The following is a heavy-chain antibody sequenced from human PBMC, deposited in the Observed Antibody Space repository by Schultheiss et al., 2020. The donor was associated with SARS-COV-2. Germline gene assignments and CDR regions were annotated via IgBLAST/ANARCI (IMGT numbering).Heavy chain of an antibody. Sequence: GGSLRLSCAASGFTFSSYEMNWVRQAPGKGLEWVSYISSSGSTIYYADSVKGRFTISRDNAKNSLYLQMNSLRAEDTAVYYCARVGVLRFLEFDPWGQGTLVTVSS. J-gene: IGHJ5*02. CDR3: ARVGVLRFLEFDP. V-gene: IGHV3-48*03. CDR2: ISSSGSTI. D-gene: IGHD3-3*01. CDR1: GFTFSSYE.